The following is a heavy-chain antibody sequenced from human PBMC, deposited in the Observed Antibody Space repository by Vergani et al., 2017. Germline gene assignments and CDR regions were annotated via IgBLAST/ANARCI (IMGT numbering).Heavy chain of an antibody. Sequence: QVQLVESGGGVVQPGRSLRLSCAASGFTFNQYGMHWVRQAPGKGLEWVAVIWYDGSNKYYADPVKGRFTISRDNSKNTLYLQMNSLRAEDTAVYYCARGFYDSSGYGPDYWGQGTLVTVSS. V-gene: IGHV3-33*01. D-gene: IGHD3-22*01. CDR2: IWYDGSNK. CDR3: ARGFYDSSGYGPDY. CDR1: GFTFNQYG. J-gene: IGHJ4*02.